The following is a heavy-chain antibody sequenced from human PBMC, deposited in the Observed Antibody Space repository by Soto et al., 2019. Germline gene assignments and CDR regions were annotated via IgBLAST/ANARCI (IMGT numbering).Heavy chain of an antibody. CDR2: ISYDGSNK. CDR3: ARDLYDSSVGTLISTADI. CDR1: GFTFSSYA. V-gene: IGHV3-30-3*01. J-gene: IGHJ3*02. Sequence: PGGSLRLSCAASGFTFSSYAMHWVRQAPGKGLEWVAVISYDGSNKYYADSVKGRFTISRDNSKNTLYLQMNSLRAEDTAVYYCARDLYDSSVGTLISTADIWGQGTMVTVSS. D-gene: IGHD3-22*01.